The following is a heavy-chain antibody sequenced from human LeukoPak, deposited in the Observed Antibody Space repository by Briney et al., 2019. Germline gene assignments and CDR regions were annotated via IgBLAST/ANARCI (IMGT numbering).Heavy chain of an antibody. J-gene: IGHJ6*02. D-gene: IGHD6-13*01. CDR2: ISSSSSTI. CDR1: GFTFSSYS. Sequence: PGGSLRLSCAASGFTFSSYSMNWVRQAPGKGLEWVSYISSSSSTIYYADSVKGRFTISRDNAKNSLYLQMNSLRAEDTAVYYCARDSAAKISYSSSWYTGRYGMAVWGQGTTVTVSS. V-gene: IGHV3-48*01. CDR3: ARDSAAKISYSSSWYTGRYGMAV.